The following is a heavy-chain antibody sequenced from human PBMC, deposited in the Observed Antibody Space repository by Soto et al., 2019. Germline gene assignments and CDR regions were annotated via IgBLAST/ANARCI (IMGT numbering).Heavy chain of an antibody. CDR1: GFTFSNHA. CDR2: ISFDGRFQ. J-gene: IGHJ4*02. V-gene: IGHV3-30*01. CDR3: ARDQTTVLYDLDS. D-gene: IGHD4-17*01. Sequence: QVQLVESGGGVVQPGRSLRLSCAASGFTFSNHAMHWVRQAPGKGLEWVAIISFDGRFQYYADSVKGRFTFSRDNSKNTVYLQMNSLRVEDTAVYYCARDQTTVLYDLDSWGQGTLVTVSS.